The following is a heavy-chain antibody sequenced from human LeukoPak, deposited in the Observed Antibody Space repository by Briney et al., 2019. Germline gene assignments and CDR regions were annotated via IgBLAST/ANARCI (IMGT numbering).Heavy chain of an antibody. V-gene: IGHV4-34*01. D-gene: IGHD3-22*01. J-gene: IGHJ6*02. CDR1: GWSFSGYY. Sequence: SETLSLTCAVYGWSFSGYYWSWIRQPPGKGLEWIGEINHSGSTNYNPSLKSRVTISVDTSKNQFSLKLSSVTAADTAVYYCAGGYYYDSSGYYYYYYGMDVWGQGTTVTVSS. CDR3: AGGYYYDSSGYYYYYYGMDV. CDR2: INHSGST.